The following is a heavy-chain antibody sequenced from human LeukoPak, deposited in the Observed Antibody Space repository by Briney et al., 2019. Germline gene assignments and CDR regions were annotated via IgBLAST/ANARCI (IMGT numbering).Heavy chain of an antibody. Sequence: GGSLRLSCAASGFTVSSYYMNWVRQAPGMELEWVSVIYTGGGRHYADSVRGRFTISRDTSKNMVFLQMNGLRVEDTAVYYCARGIDYWGRGTLVTVSS. CDR2: IYTGGGR. V-gene: IGHV3-53*01. J-gene: IGHJ4*02. CDR1: GFTVSSYY. CDR3: ARGIDY.